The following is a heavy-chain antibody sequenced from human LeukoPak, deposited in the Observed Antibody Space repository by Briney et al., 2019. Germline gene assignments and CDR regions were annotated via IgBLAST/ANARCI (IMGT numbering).Heavy chain of an antibody. V-gene: IGHV3-21*01. Sequence: GGSLRLSCAASGFTFSSYSMNWVRQAPGKGLEWVSSISSSSSYIYYADSVKGRFTISRDNAKNSLYLQMNSLRAEDMAVYYCAREYCTNGVCYSDAFDIWGQGTMVTVSS. J-gene: IGHJ3*02. CDR2: ISSSSSYI. CDR1: GFTFSSYS. D-gene: IGHD2-8*01. CDR3: AREYCTNGVCYSDAFDI.